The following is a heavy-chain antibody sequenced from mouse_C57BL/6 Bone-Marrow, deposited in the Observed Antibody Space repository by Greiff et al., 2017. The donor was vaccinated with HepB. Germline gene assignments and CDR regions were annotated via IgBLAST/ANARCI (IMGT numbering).Heavy chain of an antibody. D-gene: IGHD2-1*01. Sequence: EVQLQESGGGLVKPGGSLKLSCAASGFTFSSYAMSWVRQTPEKRLEWVATISDGGSYTYYPDNVKGRVTISRDNAKNNLYLQMSQLKSEDTAVYYCARDQVLWYRFAYGGQGTLVTVSA. V-gene: IGHV5-4*01. CDR3: ARDQVLWYRFAY. CDR1: GFTFSSYA. J-gene: IGHJ3*01. CDR2: ISDGGSYT.